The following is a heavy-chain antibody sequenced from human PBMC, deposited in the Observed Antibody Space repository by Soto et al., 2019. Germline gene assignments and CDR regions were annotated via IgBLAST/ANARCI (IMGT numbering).Heavy chain of an antibody. CDR3: ARDRSKYYYYSSGYHYYGMDV. J-gene: IGHJ6*02. D-gene: IGHD3-22*01. V-gene: IGHV4-30-4*01. CDR2: IYYSGST. Sequence: SETLSLTCTVSGGSISSGDYYWSWIRQPPGKGLEWIGYIYYSGSTYYNPSLKSRVTISVDTSKNQFSLKLSSVTAADTAVYYCARDRSKYYYYSSGYHYYGMDVWGQGTTVTVSS. CDR1: GGSISSGDYY.